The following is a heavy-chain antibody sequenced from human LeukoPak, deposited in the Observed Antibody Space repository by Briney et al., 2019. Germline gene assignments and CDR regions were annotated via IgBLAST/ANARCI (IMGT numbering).Heavy chain of an antibody. CDR2: IYSGGST. J-gene: IGHJ4*02. CDR3: AREADTAMGD. V-gene: IGHV3-53*01. D-gene: IGHD5-18*01. CDR1: GFTVSSNY. Sequence: GGSLRLSCAASGFTVSSNYMSWVRQAPGKGLEWVSVIYSGGSTYYADSVEGRFTISRDNSKNTLYLQMNSLRAEDTAVYYCAREADTAMGDWGQGTLVTVSS.